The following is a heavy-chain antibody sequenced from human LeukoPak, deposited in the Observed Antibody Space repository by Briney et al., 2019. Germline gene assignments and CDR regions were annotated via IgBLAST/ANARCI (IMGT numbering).Heavy chain of an antibody. Sequence: GGSLRLSCAASGFTFSSYGMHWVRQAPGKGLEWVAVIRYDGTNKYYADSVKGRFTISRDNSKNTLYLQMNSLRAEDTAVYYCARGDSSSYEVYFDYWGQGTLVTVSS. CDR1: GFTFSSYG. J-gene: IGHJ4*02. CDR2: IRYDGTNK. CDR3: ARGDSSSYEVYFDY. V-gene: IGHV3-33*01. D-gene: IGHD6-13*01.